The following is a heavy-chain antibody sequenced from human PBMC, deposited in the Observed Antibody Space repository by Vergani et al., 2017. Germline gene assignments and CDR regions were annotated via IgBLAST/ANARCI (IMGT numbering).Heavy chain of an antibody. V-gene: IGHV3-9*01. CDR2: ISWNSGSI. CDR3: ARDVVVWSGYGGFDY. CDR1: GFTFDDYA. J-gene: IGHJ4*02. D-gene: IGHD3-3*01. Sequence: EVQLVESGGGLVQPGRSLRLSCAASGFTFDDYAMHWVRQAPGKGLEWVSGISWNSGSIGYADSVKGRFTISRDNAKNSLYLQMNSLRAEDTAVYYCARDVVVWSGYGGFDYWGQGTLVTVSS.